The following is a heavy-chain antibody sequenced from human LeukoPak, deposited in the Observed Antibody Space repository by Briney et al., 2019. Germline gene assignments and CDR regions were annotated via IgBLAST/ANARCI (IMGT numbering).Heavy chain of an antibody. D-gene: IGHD3-22*01. Sequence: PGESLRLSCAASGFTFSTYDMHWVRQATGKGLEWVSGIGTAYDTHYPDSVKGRFTISRENARNSFYLQMNSLTVGDTAVYYCARAGQWFSDAFDIWGQGTMVTVSS. CDR1: GFTFSTYD. CDR2: IGTAYDT. J-gene: IGHJ3*02. CDR3: ARAGQWFSDAFDI. V-gene: IGHV3-13*01.